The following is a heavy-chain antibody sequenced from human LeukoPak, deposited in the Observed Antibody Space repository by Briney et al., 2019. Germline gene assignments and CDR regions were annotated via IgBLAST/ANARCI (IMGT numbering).Heavy chain of an antibody. V-gene: IGHV3-30*03. CDR3: ARAYYYYYYMDV. Sequence: GGSLRLSCAASGFTFSSYGMHWVRQAPGKGLEWVAVISYDGSNKYYADSVKGRFTISRDNSKNTLYLQTNSLRAEDTAVYYCARAYYYYYYMDVWGKGTTVTISS. CDR1: GFTFSSYG. CDR2: ISYDGSNK. J-gene: IGHJ6*03.